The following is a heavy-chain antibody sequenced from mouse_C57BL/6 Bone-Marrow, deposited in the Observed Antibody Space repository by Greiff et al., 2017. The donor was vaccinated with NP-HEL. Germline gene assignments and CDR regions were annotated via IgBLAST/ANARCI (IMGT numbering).Heavy chain of an antibody. CDR2: IDPSDSYT. CDR1: GYTFTSYW. CDR3: ARGVITTRRYDLDY. J-gene: IGHJ2*01. Sequence: VQLQQPGAELVMPGASVKLSCKASGYTFTSYWMHWVKQRPGQGLEWIGEIDPSDSYTNYNQKFKGKSTLTVDKSSSTAYMQLSSLTSEDSAVYYCARGVITTRRYDLDYWGQGTTLTVSS. D-gene: IGHD2-4*01. V-gene: IGHV1-69*01.